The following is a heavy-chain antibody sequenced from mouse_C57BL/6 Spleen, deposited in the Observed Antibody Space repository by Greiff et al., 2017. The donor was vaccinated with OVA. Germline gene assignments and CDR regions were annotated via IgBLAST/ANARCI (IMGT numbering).Heavy chain of an antibody. CDR1: GFTFSSYA. V-gene: IGHV5-9-1*02. Sequence: EVKLVESGEGLVKPGGSLKLSCAASGFTFSSYAMSWVRQTPEKRLEWVAYISSGGDYIYYADTVKGRFTISRDNARNTLYLQMSSLKSEDTAMYYCTRGYYSGGWFAYWGQGTLVTVSA. CDR2: ISSGGDYI. J-gene: IGHJ3*01. D-gene: IGHD1-1*01. CDR3: TRGYYSGGWFAY.